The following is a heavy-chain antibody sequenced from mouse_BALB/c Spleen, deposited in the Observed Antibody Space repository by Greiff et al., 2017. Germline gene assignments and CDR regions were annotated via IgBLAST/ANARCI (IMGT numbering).Heavy chain of an antibody. J-gene: IGHJ2*01. Sequence: QVQLKESGPGLVAPSQSLSITCTVSGFSLTGYGVNWVRQPPGKGLEWLGMIWGDGSTDYNSALKSRLSISKDNSKSQVFLKMNSLQTDDTARYYCARVTSYGSSFDYWGQGTTLTVSS. D-gene: IGHD1-1*01. CDR2: IWGDGST. V-gene: IGHV2-6-7*01. CDR1: GFSLTGYG. CDR3: ARVTSYGSSFDY.